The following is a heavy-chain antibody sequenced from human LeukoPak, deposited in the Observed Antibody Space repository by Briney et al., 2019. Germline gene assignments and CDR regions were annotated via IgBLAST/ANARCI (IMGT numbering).Heavy chain of an antibody. D-gene: IGHD6-13*01. CDR1: GFTFRSYE. Sequence: PGGSPRLSCGASGFTFRSYEKNWGRQAPGEGVEGVSYISSSGSTIYYADSVKGRFTISRDNAKNSLYLQMNSLRAEDTAVYYCAREIPYSSSWLDYWGLGTLVTVSS. J-gene: IGHJ4*02. CDR2: ISSSGSTI. CDR3: AREIPYSSSWLDY. V-gene: IGHV3-48*03.